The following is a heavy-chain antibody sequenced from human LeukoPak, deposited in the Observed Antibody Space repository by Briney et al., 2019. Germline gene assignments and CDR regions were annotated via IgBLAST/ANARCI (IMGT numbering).Heavy chain of an antibody. Sequence: GGSLRLSCAASGFTFSSDGMHWVRLAPGTGLEGVAFIRYDGSNKYYSDSVKGRFTISKDTSNNTLYLQMNSLRPEDTAVYYCAKGITYYYDHGYFDYWGQGTLVTVSS. V-gene: IGHV3-30*02. CDR1: GFTFSSDG. CDR2: IRYDGSNK. CDR3: AKGITYYYDHGYFDY. D-gene: IGHD3-22*01. J-gene: IGHJ4*02.